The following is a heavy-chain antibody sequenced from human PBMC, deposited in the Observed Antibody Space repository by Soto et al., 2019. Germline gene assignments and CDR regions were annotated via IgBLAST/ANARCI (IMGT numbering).Heavy chain of an antibody. D-gene: IGHD3-3*01. V-gene: IGHV3-23*01. Sequence: GSLRLSCAAAGFTFSTYAMTSVRQAPGKVLEVSSIISSSGDANYYVDSVKGRFTISRDNSRNILKLQMNSLRAEDTAVYYCTKNGDFRSWGMDVWGQGTTVTVSS. J-gene: IGHJ6*02. CDR3: TKNGDFRSWGMDV. CDR1: GFTFSTYA. CDR2: ISSSGDAN.